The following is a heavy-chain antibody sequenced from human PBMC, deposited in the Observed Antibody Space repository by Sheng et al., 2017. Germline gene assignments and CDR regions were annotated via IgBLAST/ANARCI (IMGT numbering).Heavy chain of an antibody. Sequence: QVQLVQSGAEVKKPGSSVKVSCKASGGTFSSYAISWVRQAPGQGLEWMGGIIPIFGTANYAQKFQGRVTITADESTSTAYMELSSLRSEDTAVYYCARVGPKQLLTLRSNAFDIWGQGTMVTVSS. CDR2: IIPIFGTA. D-gene: IGHD2-2*01. J-gene: IGHJ3*02. CDR1: GGTFSSYA. V-gene: IGHV1-69*13. CDR3: ARVGPKQLLTLRSNAFDI.